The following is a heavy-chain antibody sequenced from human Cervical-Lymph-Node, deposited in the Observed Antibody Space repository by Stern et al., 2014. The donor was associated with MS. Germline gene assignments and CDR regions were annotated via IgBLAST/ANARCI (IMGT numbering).Heavy chain of an antibody. J-gene: IGHJ4*02. Sequence: QVQLQESGPGLVKPSGPLSLTCAVSGDSITSNNWCRSVRHPPGTRLHSIGEIHHLGSTNYSPSLQSRVTISADKSKNQFSLRLDSVTAADTALYYCARQHCTTINCENYYFDYWGQGSLVTVSS. CDR3: ARQHCTTINCENYYFDY. CDR1: GDSITSNNW. D-gene: IGHD2/OR15-2a*01. V-gene: IGHV4-4*02. CDR2: IHHLGST.